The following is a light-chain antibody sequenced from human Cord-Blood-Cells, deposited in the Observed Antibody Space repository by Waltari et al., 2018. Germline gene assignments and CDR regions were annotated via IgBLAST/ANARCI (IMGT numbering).Light chain of an antibody. V-gene: IGKV3-11*01. CDR3: HQRSNWPPST. CDR1: QSVSSY. J-gene: IGKJ5*01. CDR2: DAS. Sequence: EIVLTQSPATLSLSPGERATLSCRASQSVSSYLAWYQQKPGQAPRLLIYDASNTATGIPARFGGSGSGTDFTLTISSLEPEDFSVYYCHQRSNWPPSTFGQGTRLEIK.